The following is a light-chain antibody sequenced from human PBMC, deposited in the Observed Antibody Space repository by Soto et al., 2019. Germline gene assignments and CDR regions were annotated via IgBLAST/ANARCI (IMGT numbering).Light chain of an antibody. V-gene: IGKV3-20*01. CDR2: AAS. CDR3: QQYYTTPYT. Sequence: EIVLTQSPATLSMSLGERATLSCRASQTITSGYLAWHQQKPGQAPRLLIYAASSRAAGIPDRFSGSESGTDFTLTISSLQAEDVAVYYCQQYYTTPYTFGQGTRLEIK. CDR1: QTITSGY. J-gene: IGKJ2*01.